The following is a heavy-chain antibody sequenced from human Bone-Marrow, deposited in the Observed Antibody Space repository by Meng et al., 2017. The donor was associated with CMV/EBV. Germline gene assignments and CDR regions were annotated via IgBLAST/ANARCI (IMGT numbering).Heavy chain of an antibody. CDR2: IKQDGSDE. J-gene: IGHJ6*02. CDR1: GFTFSSYW. CDR3: ARTIAALWPYYYYGMDV. D-gene: IGHD6-6*01. V-gene: IGHV3-7*01. Sequence: GESLKISCAASGFTFSSYWISWVRQAPGKGLEWVANIKQDGSDEYYVDSVKGRFTISRDNANNSLYLQMNSLRAEDTAVYYCARTIAALWPYYYYGMDVWGQGTTVTFSS.